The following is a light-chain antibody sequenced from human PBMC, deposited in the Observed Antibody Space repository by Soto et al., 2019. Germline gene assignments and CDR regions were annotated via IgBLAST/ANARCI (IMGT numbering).Light chain of an antibody. V-gene: IGKV3-15*01. J-gene: IGKJ4*01. CDR2: DAS. CDR3: QQYYKWPLT. CDR1: QALNTR. Sequence: EIVLTQSPATLSAFPGDRVTLSCRASQALNTRLAWYQHKPGQAPRLLIYDASTRATGIPARLSGSGSGTEFTLTISSLESQDFGVYYCQQYYKWPLTFGGGTKVDIK.